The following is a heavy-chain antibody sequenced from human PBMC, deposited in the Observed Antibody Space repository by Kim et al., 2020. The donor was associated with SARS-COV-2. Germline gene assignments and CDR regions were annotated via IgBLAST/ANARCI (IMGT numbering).Heavy chain of an antibody. J-gene: IGHJ3*02. CDR3: ARDGRWLGGGSAFDI. Sequence: WGSLRLSCAASGFTFISDGRSWVRQAPWKGLEWVANIKQDGSEKYYVDSVKGRFTISRDNAKNSLYLQMNSLRAEDTAVYYCARDGRWLGGGSAFDIWGQGTMVTVSS. D-gene: IGHD6-19*01. CDR2: IKQDGSEK. CDR1: GFTFISDG. V-gene: IGHV3-7*01.